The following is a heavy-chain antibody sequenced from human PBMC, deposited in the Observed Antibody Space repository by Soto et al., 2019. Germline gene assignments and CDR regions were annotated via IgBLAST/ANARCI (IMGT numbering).Heavy chain of an antibody. J-gene: IGHJ5*02. D-gene: IGHD2-8*02. Sequence: SETLSLTCAVSGASIGSGGWWSWVRQPPGKGLEWIAEIFHDGNTNYSPSLKSRVTISVDKSKNQFSLNVYSVTAAATAVYYCARHEGWTGPDQWGQGTLVTVSS. CDR3: ARHEGWTGPDQ. CDR2: IFHDGNT. CDR1: GASIGSGGW. V-gene: IGHV4-4*02.